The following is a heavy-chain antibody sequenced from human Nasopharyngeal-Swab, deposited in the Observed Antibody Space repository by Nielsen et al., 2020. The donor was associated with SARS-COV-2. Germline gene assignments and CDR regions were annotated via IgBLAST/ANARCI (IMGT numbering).Heavy chain of an antibody. V-gene: IGHV1-8*01. CDR3: ARRGRCSGSSCDMDV. Sequence: ASVKVSCKASGYTFTSYDINWVRQATGQGLEWMGWMNPNSVNTGYAQKFQGRVTMTRDTSTSTVFMDLSSLRSEDTAVYYCARRGRCSGSSCDMDVWGQGTTVTVSS. D-gene: IGHD2-2*01. J-gene: IGHJ6*02. CDR1: GYTFTSYD. CDR2: MNPNSVNT.